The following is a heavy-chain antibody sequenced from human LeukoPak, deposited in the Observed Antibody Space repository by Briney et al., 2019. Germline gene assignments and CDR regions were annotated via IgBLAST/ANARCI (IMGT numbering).Heavy chain of an antibody. Sequence: SETLSLTCTVSGGSISSSSYYWGWIRQPPGKGLEWIGSIYYSGSTYYNPSLKSRVTISVDTSKNQFSLKLSSVTAADTAVYYCARQGYYLDAFDIWGQGTMVTVSS. CDR3: ARQGYYLDAFDI. V-gene: IGHV4-39*01. J-gene: IGHJ3*02. CDR2: IYYSGST. CDR1: GGSISSSSYY. D-gene: IGHD1-26*01.